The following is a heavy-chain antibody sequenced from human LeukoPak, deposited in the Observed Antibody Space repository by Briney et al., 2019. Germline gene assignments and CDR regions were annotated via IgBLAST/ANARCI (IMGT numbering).Heavy chain of an antibody. D-gene: IGHD5-18*01. V-gene: IGHV4-59*08. CDR1: GGSISSYY. J-gene: IGHJ2*01. CDR3: ARGSYGHWYFDL. Sequence: SETLSLTCTVSGGSISSYYWSWIRQPPGKGLEWIGYIYYSGSTNYNPSLKSRVTISVDTSKNQFSLKLSSVTAADTAVYYCARGSYGHWYFDLWGRGTLVTVSS. CDR2: IYYSGST.